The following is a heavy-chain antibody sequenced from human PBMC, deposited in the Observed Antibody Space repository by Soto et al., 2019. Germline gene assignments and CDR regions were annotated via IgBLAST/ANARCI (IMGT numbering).Heavy chain of an antibody. CDR3: ARDRPRDSSSWLNYYYGMGV. CDR2: IYYSGST. CDR1: GGSISSGGYY. V-gene: IGHV4-31*03. D-gene: IGHD6-6*01. Sequence: SETLSLTCTVSGGSISSGGYYWSWIRQHPGKGLEWIGYIYYSGSTYYNPSLKSRVTISVDTSKNQFSLKLSSVTAADTAVYYCARDRPRDSSSWLNYYYGMGVWGQGTTVTVSS. J-gene: IGHJ6*02.